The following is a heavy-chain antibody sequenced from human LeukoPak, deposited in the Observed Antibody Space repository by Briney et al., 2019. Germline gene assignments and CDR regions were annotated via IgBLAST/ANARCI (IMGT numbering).Heavy chain of an antibody. J-gene: IGHJ4*02. CDR2: ISGSGAST. D-gene: IGHD3-10*01. V-gene: IGHV3-23*01. CDR1: GFTFSSYA. CDR3: ASILLWYVYDY. Sequence: GGSLRLSCAASGFTFSSYAMSWVRQAPGKGLEWVSSISGSGASTYYADSVKGRFTISRDNSKNTLYLQMNSLRAEDTAVYYCASILLWYVYDYWGQGTLVTVSS.